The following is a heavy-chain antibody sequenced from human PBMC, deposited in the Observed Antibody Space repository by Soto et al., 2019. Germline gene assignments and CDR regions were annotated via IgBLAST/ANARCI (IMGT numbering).Heavy chain of an antibody. CDR3: RRGEIYSSSWCPCTY. D-gene: IGHD6-13*01. Sequence: ASVKVSCKASGYTFTSYYMHWVRQAPGQGLEWMGIINPSGGSTNYAQKFQGRVTMTRDTSTSTVYMELSSLRSEDTAVCSCRRGEIYSSSWCPCTYWGKETLVTASS. V-gene: IGHV1-46*01. J-gene: IGHJ4*02. CDR1: GYTFTSYY. CDR2: INPSGGST.